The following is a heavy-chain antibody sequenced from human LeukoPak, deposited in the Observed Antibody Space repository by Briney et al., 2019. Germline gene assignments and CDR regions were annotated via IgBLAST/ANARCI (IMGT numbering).Heavy chain of an antibody. Sequence: PGRSLRLSCAASGFTFSSYGMHWVRQAPGKGLERVAVISYDGSNKYYADSVKGRFTISRDNSKNTLYLQMNSLRAEDTAVYYCAKVDYGGNEYYGMDVWGQGTTVTVSS. J-gene: IGHJ6*02. CDR3: AKVDYGGNEYYGMDV. D-gene: IGHD4-23*01. CDR1: GFTFSSYG. V-gene: IGHV3-30*18. CDR2: ISYDGSNK.